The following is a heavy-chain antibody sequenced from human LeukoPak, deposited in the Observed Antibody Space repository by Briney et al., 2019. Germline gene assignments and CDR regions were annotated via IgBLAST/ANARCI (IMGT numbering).Heavy chain of an antibody. D-gene: IGHD3-16*02. CDR1: GGSFSGYY. J-gene: IGHJ4*02. CDR3: ARGRYVWVSYRPFDY. Sequence: SETLSLTCAVYGGSFSGYYWSWIRQPPGKGLEWIGEINHSGSTNYNPSLKSRATISADTSKNQFSLKLSSVTAADTAVYYCARGRYVWVSYRPFDYWGQGTRVTVSS. CDR2: INHSGST. V-gene: IGHV4-34*01.